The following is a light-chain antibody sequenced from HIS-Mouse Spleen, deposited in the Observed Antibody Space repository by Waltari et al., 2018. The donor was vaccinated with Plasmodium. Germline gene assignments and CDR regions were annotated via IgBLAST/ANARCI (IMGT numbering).Light chain of an antibody. J-gene: IGLJ2*01. CDR3: CSYAGSSTFVV. CDR2: EGS. V-gene: IGLV2-23*03. Sequence: QSALTQPASVSGSPGQSITISCPGTSIDVGSYTLVPWYQQHPGNAPKLMIYEGSKRPSGVSNRFSGSKSGNTASLTISGLQAEDEADYYCCSYAGSSTFVVFGGGTKLTVL. CDR1: SIDVGSYTL.